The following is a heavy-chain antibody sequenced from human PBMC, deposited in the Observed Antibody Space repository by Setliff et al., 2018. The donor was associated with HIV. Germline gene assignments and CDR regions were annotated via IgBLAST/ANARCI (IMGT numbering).Heavy chain of an antibody. V-gene: IGHV4-61*02. Sequence: PSETLSLTCTVSGGSISSGSYYWSWIRQPAGKGLEWLGRIYTSGSTNYNPSLKSRVTISVDTSKNQFSLKLRSVTAADTAVYYCARETYYYDNPQYYYYYMDVWGKGTTVTVSS. D-gene: IGHD3-22*01. CDR3: ARETYYYDNPQYYYYYMDV. CDR1: GGSISSGSYY. CDR2: IYTSGST. J-gene: IGHJ6*03.